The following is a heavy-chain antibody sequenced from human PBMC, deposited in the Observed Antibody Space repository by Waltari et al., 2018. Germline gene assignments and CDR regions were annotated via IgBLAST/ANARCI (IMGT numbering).Heavy chain of an antibody. CDR1: GGSISSYY. CDR2: IYYSGST. Sequence: VQLQESGPGLVTPSETLSLTCTVSGGSISSYYWSWIRQPPGKGLEWIGYIYYSGSTNYNPSLKSRVTISVDTSKNQFSLKLSSVTAADTAVYYCARGETTSDFDYWGQGTLVTVSS. V-gene: IGHV4-59*01. J-gene: IGHJ4*02. CDR3: ARGETTSDFDY. D-gene: IGHD1-1*01.